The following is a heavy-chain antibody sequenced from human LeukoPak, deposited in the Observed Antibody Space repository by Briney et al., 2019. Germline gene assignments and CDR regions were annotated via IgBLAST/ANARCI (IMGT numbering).Heavy chain of an antibody. CDR1: GFTFSSYS. D-gene: IGHD3-10*01. V-gene: IGHV3-21*01. J-gene: IGHJ6*03. CDR3: ARDRSPGYYYMDV. Sequence: GGSLRLSCAASGFTFSSYSMNWVRQAPGKGLEWVSSISSSSSYIYYADSVKGRFTISRDNAKNSLYLQMNSLRAEDTAVYYCARDRSPGYYYMDVWGKGTTVTVSS. CDR2: ISSSSSYI.